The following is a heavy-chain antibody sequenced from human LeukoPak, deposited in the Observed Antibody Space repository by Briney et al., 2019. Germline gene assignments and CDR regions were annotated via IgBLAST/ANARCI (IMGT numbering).Heavy chain of an antibody. CDR2: ISISSNYI. CDR3: ARGSRLGVVERDALDI. D-gene: IGHD3-3*01. J-gene: IGHJ3*02. V-gene: IGHV3-21*01. Sequence: PGGSLRLSCAASGFTFSRYSMNWVRQAPGKGLEWVSSISISSNYIYYPDSLKGRFTISRDNAKNSLYLQMNSLRAEDTAVYYCARGSRLGVVERDALDIWGQGTMVTVSS. CDR1: GFTFSRYS.